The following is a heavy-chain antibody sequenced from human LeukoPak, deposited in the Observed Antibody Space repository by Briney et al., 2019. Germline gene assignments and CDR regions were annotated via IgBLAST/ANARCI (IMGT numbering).Heavy chain of an antibody. CDR1: GFTFSTYA. CDR2: INHSGST. V-gene: IGHV4-34*01. J-gene: IGHJ5*02. Sequence: GSLRLSCATSGFTFSTYAMTWVRQAPGKGLEWIGEINHSGSTNYNPSLKSRVTISVDTSKNQFSLKLSSVTAADTAVYYCARRSNWFDPWGQGTLVTVSS. CDR3: ARRSNWFDP.